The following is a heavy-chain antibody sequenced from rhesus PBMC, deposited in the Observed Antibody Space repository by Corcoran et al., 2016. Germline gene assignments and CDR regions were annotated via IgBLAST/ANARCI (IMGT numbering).Heavy chain of an antibody. Sequence: QVQLQESGPGLVKPSETLSLTCAVPGYSISSGYYWGWIRQSQGKGREGSGVVYGSGGSNYLNPSLKSRVTLSVDTSKNQFSLKLSSVTAADTAVYYCARVGSSWSEWDTVGTEWYFDLWGPGTPITISS. CDR2: VYGSGGSN. D-gene: IGHD5-42*01. CDR3: ARVGSSWSEWDTVGTEWYFDL. J-gene: IGHJ2*01. CDR1: GYSISSGYY. V-gene: IGHV4S14*01.